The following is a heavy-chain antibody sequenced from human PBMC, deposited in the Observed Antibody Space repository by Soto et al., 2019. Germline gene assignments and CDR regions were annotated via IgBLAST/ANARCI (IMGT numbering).Heavy chain of an antibody. CDR1: GFTFSSYS. CDR2: ISRSSDTI. CDR3: MTAAWIPPFDH. Sequence: EVQLVESGGGLVRPGGSLRLSCDASGFTFSSYSMNWVRQAPGKGLEWLSHISRSSDTINYADSVKGRFTISRDNAQNSLYLQMNSLRAEDTAVYYCMTAAWIPPFDHWGQGTLVSVSS. J-gene: IGHJ4*02. V-gene: IGHV3-48*01. D-gene: IGHD1-1*01.